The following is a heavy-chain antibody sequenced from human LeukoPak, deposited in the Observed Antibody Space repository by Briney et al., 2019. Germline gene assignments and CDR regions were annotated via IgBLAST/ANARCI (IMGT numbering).Heavy chain of an antibody. V-gene: IGHV3-9*01. D-gene: IGHD3-10*01. Sequence: GISWNSGSIGYADSVKGRFTISRDNAKNSLYLQMNSLRAEDTALYYCAKATMVRGVIFDYWGQGTLVTVSS. CDR3: AKATMVRGVIFDY. J-gene: IGHJ4*02. CDR2: ISWNSGSI.